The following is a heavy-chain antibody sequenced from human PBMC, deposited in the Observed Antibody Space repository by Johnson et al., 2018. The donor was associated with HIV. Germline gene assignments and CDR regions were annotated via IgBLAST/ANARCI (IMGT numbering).Heavy chain of an antibody. Sequence: QEKLVESGGGVVQPGRSLRLSCAASGFTFSSYAMHWVRQAPGKGLEWVAVISYDGSNKYYADSVKGRFTISRDSSKDTLYVQMNSLRGEDTAVYYCARDAVIRSGWDNVDAFDVWGQGTMVTVSS. J-gene: IGHJ3*01. CDR3: ARDAVIRSGWDNVDAFDV. CDR2: ISYDGSNK. D-gene: IGHD6-19*01. V-gene: IGHV3-30*04. CDR1: GFTFSSYA.